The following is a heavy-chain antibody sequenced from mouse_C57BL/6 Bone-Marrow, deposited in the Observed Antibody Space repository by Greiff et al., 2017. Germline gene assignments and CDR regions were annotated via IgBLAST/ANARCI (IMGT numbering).Heavy chain of an antibody. J-gene: IGHJ4*01. CDR1: GYTFTGYW. Sequence: QVQLQQSGAELMKPGASVTLSCNSTGYTFTGYWIEWVKQRPGHGLEWIGETLLGSGSTNYNKKFKGKATFTADASSNTAYMQLSTLTTEDTAIYYCERWGYPYYYAMDYWGQGTSVTVSS. V-gene: IGHV1-9*01. CDR3: ERWGYPYYYAMDY. CDR2: TLLGSGST. D-gene: IGHD2-2*01.